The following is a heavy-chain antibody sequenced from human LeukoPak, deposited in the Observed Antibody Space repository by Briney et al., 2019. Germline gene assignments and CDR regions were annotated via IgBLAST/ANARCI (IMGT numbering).Heavy chain of an antibody. J-gene: IGHJ5*02. CDR3: ARARKFDP. V-gene: IGHV4-39*07. CDR1: GGSISSSIYY. Sequence: PSETLSLTCIVSGGSISSSIYYWAWVRQPPGKGLEWIGTVFYNGATQYSPSLRSRVTISIDTSTDQFSLKLTSVTAADTALYYCARARKFDPWGQGTLVTVSS. CDR2: VFYNGAT.